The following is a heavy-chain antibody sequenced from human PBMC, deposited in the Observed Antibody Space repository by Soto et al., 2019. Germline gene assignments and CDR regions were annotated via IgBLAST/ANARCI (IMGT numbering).Heavy chain of an antibody. V-gene: IGHV3-23*01. CDR1: GFTFSSYA. Sequence: EVQLLESGGGLVQPGGSLRLSCAASGFTFSSYAMSWVRQAPGKGLEWVSAISGSGGSTYYADSVKGRFTISRDNSKNTLYLQMNSLRAEDPAVYYCAERGYCSGGSCCPFDYCGQGPLVTVSS. CDR3: AERGYCSGGSCCPFDY. J-gene: IGHJ4*02. D-gene: IGHD2-15*01. CDR2: ISGSGGST.